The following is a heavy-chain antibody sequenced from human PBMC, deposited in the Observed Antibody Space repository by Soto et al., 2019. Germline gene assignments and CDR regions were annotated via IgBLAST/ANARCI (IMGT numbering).Heavy chain of an antibody. V-gene: IGHV2-26*01. D-gene: IGHD6-19*01. CDR1: GFSLSNGKVG. J-gene: IGHJ6*03. Sequence: HVTLKESGPVLVKPTETLTLTCTASGFSLSNGKVGVSWIRQPPGKALEWLAHIFSNDEKSYRTSLKSSLTISEDTSKRKVVLTMTNVDPVDTATYCCARILSGRSVAGGYFYMDVRGKGTTVTVSS. CDR3: ARILSGRSVAGGYFYMDV. CDR2: IFSNDEK.